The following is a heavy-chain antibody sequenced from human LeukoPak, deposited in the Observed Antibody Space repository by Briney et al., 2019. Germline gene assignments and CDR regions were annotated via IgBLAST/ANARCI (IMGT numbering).Heavy chain of an antibody. CDR3: ARVRTIFAARPDDAFDI. CDR2: ISSSSSYI. D-gene: IGHD3-9*01. Sequence: GGSLRLSCAASGFTFSSYSMNWVRQAPGKGLEWVSSISSSSSYIYYADSVKGRFTISRDNAKNSLYLQMNSLRAEDTAVYYCARVRTIFAARPDDAFDIWGQGTMVTVSS. V-gene: IGHV3-21*01. J-gene: IGHJ3*02. CDR1: GFTFSSYS.